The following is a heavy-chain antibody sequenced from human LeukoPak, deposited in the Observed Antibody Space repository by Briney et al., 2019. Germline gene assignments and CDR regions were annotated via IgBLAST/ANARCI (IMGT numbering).Heavy chain of an antibody. CDR1: GVSISTHY. D-gene: IGHD5-18*01. CDR3: ARTYSYGYDSLGGPLDY. Sequence: PSETLSLTCNVSGVSISTHYWSWIRQSPGKGLEWIGYIYHNGITNYNPSLKSRVTISIDTSKNEFSLKLTSVTAADTAVYYCARTYSYGYDSLGGPLDYWGQGTLVTVSS. CDR2: IYHNGIT. J-gene: IGHJ4*02. V-gene: IGHV4-59*11.